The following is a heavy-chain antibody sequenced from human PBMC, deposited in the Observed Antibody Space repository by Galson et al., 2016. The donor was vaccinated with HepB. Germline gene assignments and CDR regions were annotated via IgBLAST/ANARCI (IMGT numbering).Heavy chain of an antibody. D-gene: IGHD4/OR15-4a*01. CDR1: GFGFSSYA. V-gene: IGHV3-30*04. CDR2: ISFDGSNI. Sequence: SLRLSCAASGFGFSSYAMHWVRQAPGKGLEWLSVISFDGSNIYQADSVKGRFTISRDNFENTLYLQMNGLTAEDTAVYYCAREGSFMLTFFDYWGQGTLVTVSS. J-gene: IGHJ4*02. CDR3: AREGSFMLTFFDY.